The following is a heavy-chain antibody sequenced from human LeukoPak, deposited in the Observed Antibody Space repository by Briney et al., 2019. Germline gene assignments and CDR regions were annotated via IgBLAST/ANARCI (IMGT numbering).Heavy chain of an antibody. CDR2: IYSGGST. V-gene: IGHV3-66*01. Sequence: GGSLRLSCGASGFSFSSYAFSWVRQAPGKGLEWVSVIYSGGSTYYADSVKGRFTISRDNSKNTLYLQMNSLRAEDTAVYYCARDLLGVAYYYDSSGYSRSYGMDVWGQGTTVTVSS. D-gene: IGHD3-22*01. J-gene: IGHJ6*02. CDR1: GFSFSSYA. CDR3: ARDLLGVAYYYDSSGYSRSYGMDV.